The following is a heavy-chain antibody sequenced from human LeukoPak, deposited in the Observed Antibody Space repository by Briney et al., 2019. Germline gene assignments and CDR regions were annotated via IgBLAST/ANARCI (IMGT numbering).Heavy chain of an antibody. Sequence: ASVKVSCKASGYTFTSYDINWVRQATGQGLEWMGWMNPNSGNTGYAQKFQGRVTMTRNTSISTAYMELSSLRSGDTAVYYCASSITMVRGVKGGWGQGTLVTVSS. J-gene: IGHJ4*02. CDR2: MNPNSGNT. D-gene: IGHD3-10*01. V-gene: IGHV1-8*01. CDR3: ASSITMVRGVKGG. CDR1: GYTFTSYD.